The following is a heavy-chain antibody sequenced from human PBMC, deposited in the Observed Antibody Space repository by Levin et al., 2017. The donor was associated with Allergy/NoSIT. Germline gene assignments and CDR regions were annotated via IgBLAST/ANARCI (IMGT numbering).Heavy chain of an antibody. CDR2: INSDGSST. V-gene: IGHV3-74*01. CDR1: GFTFSSYW. Sequence: AGGSLRLSCAASGFTFSSYWMHWVRQAPGKGLVWVSRINSDGSSTTYADSVKGRFTISRDNAKNTLYLQMNSLRAEDTAVYYCARVGAVEYCSSSSCYRWLDYWGQGTLVTISS. J-gene: IGHJ4*02. D-gene: IGHD2-2*01. CDR3: ARVGAVEYCSSSSCYRWLDY.